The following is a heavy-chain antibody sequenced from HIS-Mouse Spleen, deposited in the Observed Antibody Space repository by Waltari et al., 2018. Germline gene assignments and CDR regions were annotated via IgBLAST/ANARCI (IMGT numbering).Heavy chain of an antibody. J-gene: IGHJ2*01. V-gene: IGHV4-39*07. D-gene: IGHD6-13*01. CDR2: IYYSGST. CDR3: AREIPYSSSWYDWYFDL. Sequence: QLQLQESGPGLVKPSETLSLTCTVPVGSIASSLYYWGWIRQPPGKGLEWIGSIYYSGSTYYNPSLKSRVTISVDTSKNQFSLKLSSVTAADTAVYYCAREIPYSSSWYDWYFDLWGRGTLVTVSS. CDR1: VGSIASSLYY.